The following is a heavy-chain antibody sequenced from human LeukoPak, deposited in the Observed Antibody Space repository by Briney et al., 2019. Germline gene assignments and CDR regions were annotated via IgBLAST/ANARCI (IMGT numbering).Heavy chain of an antibody. J-gene: IGHJ5*02. CDR2: INPNSGGS. V-gene: IGHV1-2*06. CDR3: ARERVTMVRGVHNWFDP. D-gene: IGHD3-10*01. CDR1: GYTFTDYY. Sequence: VASVKVSCKASGYTFTDYYMHWVRQAPGQGLEWMGRINPNSGGSNYAQKFQGRVTMTRDTSISTAYMELNRLRSDDTAVYYCARERVTMVRGVHNWFDPWGQGTLVTVSS.